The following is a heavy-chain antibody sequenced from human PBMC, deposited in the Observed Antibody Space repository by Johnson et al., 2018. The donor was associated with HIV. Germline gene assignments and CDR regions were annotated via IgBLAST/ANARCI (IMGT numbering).Heavy chain of an antibody. CDR1: GFTFSSNY. Sequence: VQLVESGGGVVQPGRSLRLSCAASGFTFSSNYMSWVRQAPGKGLEWVANIKEDGSEKYYVDSVKGRFTISRDNAKNSLYLQMNSLRTEDTALYYCAKDGSGDVRGAFDIWGQGTMVTVSS. CDR3: AKDGSGDVRGAFDI. J-gene: IGHJ3*02. D-gene: IGHD3-10*02. V-gene: IGHV3-7*03. CDR2: IKEDGSEK.